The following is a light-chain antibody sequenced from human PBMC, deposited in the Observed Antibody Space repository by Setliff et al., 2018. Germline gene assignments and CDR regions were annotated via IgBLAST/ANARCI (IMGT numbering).Light chain of an antibody. V-gene: IGLV2-14*03. J-gene: IGLJ1*01. CDR1: SSDVGSYDF. CDR3: SAYTSSSTYV. Sequence: QSALTQPASVSGSPGQPITISCSGTSSDVGSYDFVSWYQQLPGKAPKLIIHDVTNRPSGVSNRLSGSKAGNTASLTISGLQAEDEADYYCSAYTSSSTYVFGTGTKVTVL. CDR2: DVT.